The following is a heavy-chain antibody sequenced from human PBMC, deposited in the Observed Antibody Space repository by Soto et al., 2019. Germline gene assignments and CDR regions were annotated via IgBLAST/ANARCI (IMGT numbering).Heavy chain of an antibody. J-gene: IGHJ4*02. V-gene: IGHV3-30-3*01. CDR2: ISYDGSNK. Sequence: PGGSLRLSCAASGFTFSSYAMHWVRQAPGKGLEWVAVISYDGSNKYYADSVKGRFTISRDNSKNTLYLQMNSLRAEDTAVYYCARTVDWMTTVTFDYWGQGTLVTVSS. CDR3: ARTVDWMTTVTFDY. CDR1: GFTFSSYA. D-gene: IGHD4-17*01.